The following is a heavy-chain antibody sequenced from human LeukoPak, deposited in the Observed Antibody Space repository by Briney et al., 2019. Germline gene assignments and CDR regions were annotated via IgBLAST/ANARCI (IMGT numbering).Heavy chain of an antibody. CDR3: ARDKLNGNSYSNDLHWCDS. D-gene: IGHD5-18*01. CDR2: VYYSGST. Sequence: PSETLSLTCIVSNGSISDSHSYWGWIRQPPGKGLEWIGTVYYSGSTYNNPSLRGRVTMSVDTSKNQFSLRLNSVTAADTALYFCARDKLNGNSYSNDLHWCDSWGQGILVTVSS. J-gene: IGHJ5*01. V-gene: IGHV4-39*07. CDR1: NGSISDSHSY.